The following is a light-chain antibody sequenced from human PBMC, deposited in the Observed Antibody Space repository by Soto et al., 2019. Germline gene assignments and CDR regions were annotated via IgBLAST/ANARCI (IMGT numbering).Light chain of an antibody. CDR3: QQRKSYPIT. CDR2: AAS. Sequence: DIQLTQSPSCLSASVGDRVTITWRASQDINTYLAWYQQKPGKAPKLLIFAASTLQNGVPSRFSGSGSGTEFTVTITSLQPEDFATYYCQQRKSYPITFGQGTRLEIK. V-gene: IGKV1-9*01. J-gene: IGKJ5*01. CDR1: QDINTY.